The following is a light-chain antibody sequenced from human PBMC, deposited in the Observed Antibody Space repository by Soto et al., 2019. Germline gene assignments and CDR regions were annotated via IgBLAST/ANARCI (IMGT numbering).Light chain of an antibody. Sequence: EIVLTQSPGTLSLSPGERATLSCRASQSVSSSYLAGYQQKPGQAPRLLIYGASSRATGIPDRFSGSGSGTDFPLTISRLEPEDFAVYYCHQYDSSPLTLGGGTKVEIK. CDR1: QSVSSSY. V-gene: IGKV3-20*01. CDR3: HQYDSSPLT. CDR2: GAS. J-gene: IGKJ4*01.